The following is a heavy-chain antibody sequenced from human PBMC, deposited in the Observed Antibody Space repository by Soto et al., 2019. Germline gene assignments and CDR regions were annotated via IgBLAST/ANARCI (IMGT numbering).Heavy chain of an antibody. Sequence: EVQLVESGGGLVKPGGSLRLSCAASGFTFSNAWMNWVRQAPGKGLEWVGRIKSKTVGGTTDYAAPVNGRFTISRDDSKNTLNLQMNSLKTEDTAVYYCTTLSITIFGVVLMDVWGQGTPVTVSS. J-gene: IGHJ6*02. D-gene: IGHD3-3*01. V-gene: IGHV3-15*07. CDR3: TTLSITIFGVVLMDV. CDR1: GFTFSNAW. CDR2: IKSKTVGGTT.